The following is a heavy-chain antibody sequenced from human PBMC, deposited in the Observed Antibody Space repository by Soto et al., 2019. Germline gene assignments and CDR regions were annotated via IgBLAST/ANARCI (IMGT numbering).Heavy chain of an antibody. J-gene: IGHJ4*02. CDR1: GYTFSSYG. CDR2: ISAYNGNT. Sequence: ASVKVSCKASGYTFSSYGITWVRQAPGQGLEWMGWISAYNGNTNYAQRLQGRVTMTTDTSTTTAYMELRSLRSDDTAVYYCARDPLAPYYWGQGTLVTVPS. V-gene: IGHV1-18*01. D-gene: IGHD1-1*01. CDR3: ARDPLAPYY.